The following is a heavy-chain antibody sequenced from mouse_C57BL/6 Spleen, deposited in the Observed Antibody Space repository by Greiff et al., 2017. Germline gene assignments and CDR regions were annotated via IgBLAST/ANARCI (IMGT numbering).Heavy chain of an antibody. D-gene: IGHD2-1*01. CDR2: IDPETGGT. CDR1: GYTFTDYE. CDR3: TQREGDYGNRDY. V-gene: IGHV1-15*01. J-gene: IGHJ2*01. Sequence: QVQLQQSGAELVRPGASVTLSCKASGYTFTDYEMHWVKQTPVHGLEWIGAIDPETGGTAYNQKFTGKAILTADKSSSTAYMELRSLTSEDSAVYYCTQREGDYGNRDYWGQGTTLTVSS.